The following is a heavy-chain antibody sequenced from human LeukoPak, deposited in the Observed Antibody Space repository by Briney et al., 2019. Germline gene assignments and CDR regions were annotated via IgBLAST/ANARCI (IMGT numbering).Heavy chain of an antibody. D-gene: IGHD6-19*01. J-gene: IGHJ4*02. CDR2: ISYDGSNK. Sequence: PGGSLRLSCAASGFTFSSYAMHWVRQAPGKGLEWVAVISYDGSNKYYADSVKGRFTISRDNSKNTLYLQMNSLRAEDTAVYYCARGGQWLGPGFDYWGQGTLVTVSS. CDR1: GFTFSSYA. V-gene: IGHV3-30*14. CDR3: ARGGQWLGPGFDY.